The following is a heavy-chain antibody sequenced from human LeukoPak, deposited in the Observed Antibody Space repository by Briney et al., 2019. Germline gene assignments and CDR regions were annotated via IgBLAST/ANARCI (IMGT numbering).Heavy chain of an antibody. J-gene: IGHJ4*02. CDR2: IDGSGTGT. Sequence: GGSLSLSCAASGFSFSRYYMSWVRQAPGKGLEWVSAIDGSGTGTYYADSVKGRSTISRDNSKNTLYLQMNSLRAEDTAVYYCVKDETSSSWYNWGQGTLVTVSS. V-gene: IGHV3-23*01. CDR1: GFSFSRYY. D-gene: IGHD6-13*01. CDR3: VKDETSSSWYN.